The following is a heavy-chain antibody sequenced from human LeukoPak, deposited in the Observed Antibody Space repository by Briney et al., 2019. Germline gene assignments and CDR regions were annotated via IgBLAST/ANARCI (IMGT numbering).Heavy chain of an antibody. D-gene: IGHD2-15*01. CDR1: GFTFSSYS. CDR3: ASSYCSGGSCYAFDY. J-gene: IGHJ4*02. Sequence: GGSLRLSCAASGFTFSSYSVNWVRQAPGRGLEWDSCISKSSSYIDYAGSVKGRFTISRDNAKNSLYLQMNSLRAEDTAVYYCASSYCSGGSCYAFDYWGQGTLVTVSS. CDR2: ISKSSSYI. V-gene: IGHV3-21*01.